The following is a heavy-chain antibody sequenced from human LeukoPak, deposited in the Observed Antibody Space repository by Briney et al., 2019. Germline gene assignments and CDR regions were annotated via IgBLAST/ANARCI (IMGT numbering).Heavy chain of an antibody. V-gene: IGHV4-59*01. J-gene: IGHJ4*02. CDR3: ALTDYGGGSDY. Sequence: PSETLSLTCTVSGDSISSYHRSWIRQPPGKGLEWIGYIYYSGSTNYNPSLKSRVTISIDTSKNQFSLKLSSVTAADTAVYYCALTDYGGGSDYWGQGTLVTVSS. CDR1: GDSISSYH. D-gene: IGHD4-23*01. CDR2: IYYSGST.